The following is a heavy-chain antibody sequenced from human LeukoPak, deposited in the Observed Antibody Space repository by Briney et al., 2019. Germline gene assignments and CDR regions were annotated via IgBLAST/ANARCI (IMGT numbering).Heavy chain of an antibody. D-gene: IGHD2-15*01. CDR1: GGSIRSSSYY. V-gene: IGHV4-39*07. CDR3: ARVGYYCSGGSCYGGAFDI. CDR2: IYYSGST. Sequence: SETLSLTCTVSGGSIRSSSYYWGWIRQPPGKGLEWIGSIYYSGSTYYNPSLKSRVTISVDTSKNQFSLKLSSVTAADTAVYYCARVGYYCSGGSCYGGAFDIWGQGTMVTVSS. J-gene: IGHJ3*02.